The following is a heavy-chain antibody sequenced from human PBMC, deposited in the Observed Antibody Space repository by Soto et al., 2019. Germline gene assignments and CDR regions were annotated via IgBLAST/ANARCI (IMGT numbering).Heavy chain of an antibody. CDR1: GFNFRAYA. Sequence: EVQLLESGGALVQPGGSLRLSCAASGFNFRAYAMSWVRQAPGKGLEWVSGLVGSGDSIFYAASVRGRFTVSRDNSKNTLFLQMNSLKAADKAVYYCAKDGVANSCVWDAFDMWGRGTTVTVSS. CDR3: AKDGVANSCVWDAFDM. CDR2: LVGSGDSI. D-gene: IGHD2-8*01. V-gene: IGHV3-23*01. J-gene: IGHJ3*02.